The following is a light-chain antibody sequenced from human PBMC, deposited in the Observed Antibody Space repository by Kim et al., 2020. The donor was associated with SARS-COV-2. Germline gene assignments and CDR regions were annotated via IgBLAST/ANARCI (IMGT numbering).Light chain of an antibody. Sequence: VSPGERVTLSCRASQSISSNLVWYQQKPGLPPRLLIFGASTRATGIPARFSGSGTGTEFTLTISSLQSEDFGVYYCQQFSKWPPFTFGQGTKLEI. V-gene: IGKV3-15*01. CDR3: QQFSKWPPFT. J-gene: IGKJ2*01. CDR2: GAS. CDR1: QSISSN.